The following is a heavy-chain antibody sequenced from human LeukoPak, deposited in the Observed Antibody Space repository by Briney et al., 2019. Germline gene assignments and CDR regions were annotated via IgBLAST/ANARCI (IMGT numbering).Heavy chain of an antibody. J-gene: IGHJ4*02. CDR3: ARQTAMGRSGDY. CDR1: GYSFTSYW. Sequence: GESLKISCKASGYSFTSYWIGWVRQMPGKGLEWMGIIDLSDSETRYTPSFQAQVTISVDKSLTTADLQWNSLKASDTAMYYCARQTAMGRSGDYWGQGPLVTVSS. V-gene: IGHV5-51*01. CDR2: IDLSDSET. D-gene: IGHD5-18*01.